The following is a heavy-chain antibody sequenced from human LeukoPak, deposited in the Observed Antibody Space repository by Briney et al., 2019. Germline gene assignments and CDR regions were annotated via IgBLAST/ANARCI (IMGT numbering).Heavy chain of an antibody. CDR1: GFTFDDYA. CDR3: ARVPFYSDSTGYSFDF. V-gene: IGHV3-9*01. D-gene: IGHD3-22*01. CDR2: ISWNSGSI. Sequence: GGSLRLSCAASGFTFDDYAMHWVRQAPGKGLEWVSGISWNSGSIGYADSVKGRFTISRDNSKNTLYLQMSSLRAEDTAVYYCARVPFYSDSTGYSFDFWGQGTLVTVSS. J-gene: IGHJ4*02.